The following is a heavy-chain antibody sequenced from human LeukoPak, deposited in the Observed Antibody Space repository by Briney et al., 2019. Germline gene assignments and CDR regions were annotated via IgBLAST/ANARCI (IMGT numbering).Heavy chain of an antibody. Sequence: ASVKVSCKSSGYTFTNFGITWVRQAPGQGLEWMGWISAYNGNTNYAQKLQGRVTMTTDTYTSTAYMELRSLRSDDTAMYYCARQDSSGWYVLAPLDYWGQGTLVTVSS. CDR1: GYTFTNFG. D-gene: IGHD6-19*01. CDR2: ISAYNGNT. J-gene: IGHJ4*02. CDR3: ARQDSSGWYVLAPLDY. V-gene: IGHV1-18*01.